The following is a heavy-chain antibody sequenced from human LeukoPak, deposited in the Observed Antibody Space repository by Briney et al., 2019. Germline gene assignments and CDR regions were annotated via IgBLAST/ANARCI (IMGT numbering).Heavy chain of an antibody. CDR1: GGPISSTNW. V-gene: IGHV4-4*02. CDR2: IYHSGST. D-gene: IGHD1-26*01. CDR3: ARKIGSSGAFDI. Sequence: PSGTLSLTCAVSGGPISSTNWWSWVRQPPGKGLEWIGEIYHSGSTNYNPSLRSRITISADKSKDQFSLRLSSVTAADTAVYYCARKIGSSGAFDIWGQGTMVTVSS. J-gene: IGHJ3*02.